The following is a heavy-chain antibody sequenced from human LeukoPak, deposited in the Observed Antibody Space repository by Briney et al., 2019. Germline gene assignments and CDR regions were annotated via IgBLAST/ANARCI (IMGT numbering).Heavy chain of an antibody. V-gene: IGHV3-23*01. CDR3: AKESGSFYYFDY. Sequence: GGSLRLSCAASGFTFSSYAMSWVRQAPGKGLEWVSAISGSGGSTYYADSVKGRFTISRDNAKNSLYLQMNSLRAEDTALYYCAKESGSFYYFDYWGQGTLVTVSS. CDR1: GFTFSSYA. CDR2: ISGSGGST. J-gene: IGHJ4*02. D-gene: IGHD1-26*01.